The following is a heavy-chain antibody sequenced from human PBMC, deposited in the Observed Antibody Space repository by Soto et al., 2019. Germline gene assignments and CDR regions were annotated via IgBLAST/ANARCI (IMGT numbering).Heavy chain of an antibody. CDR3: VKNSGWFNT. D-gene: IGHD3-10*01. CDR1: GFTFCTTD. V-gene: IGHV3-23*01. Sequence: QLLQSGGGLVQPGGSLTLSCAASGFTFCTTDMSWVRQAPGEGLEWVSTIDGSGGCTNYADSMKARYTISRDNSRNTVYLQMNSLRGDDTALYYCVKNSGWFNTWGQGALVTVSS. CDR2: IDGSGGCT. J-gene: IGHJ5*02.